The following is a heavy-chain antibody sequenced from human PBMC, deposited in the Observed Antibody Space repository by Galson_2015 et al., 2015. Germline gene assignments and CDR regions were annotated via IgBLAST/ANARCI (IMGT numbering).Heavy chain of an antibody. V-gene: IGHV3-53*01. CDR2: IYSGGST. Sequence: SLRLSCAASGFTVSSNYMSWVRQAPGKGLEWVSDIYSGGSTYYADAEKGRFTITRDNSKSTVYLQMNSLRDEDAAVYYCGRLRGLASSAFDDWGQGTLVTVSS. J-gene: IGHJ4*02. D-gene: IGHD3-10*01. CDR3: GRLRGLASSAFDD. CDR1: GFTVSSNY.